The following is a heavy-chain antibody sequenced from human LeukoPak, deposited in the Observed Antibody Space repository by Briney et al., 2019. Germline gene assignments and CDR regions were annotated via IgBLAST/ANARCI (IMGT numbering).Heavy chain of an antibody. D-gene: IGHD6-6*01. Sequence: QPGRSLRLSCAASGFTFDDYAMHWVRHAPGKGLEWVSGISWNSGSIHYADSVKGRFTISRDSAKNSLYLQMNSLRAEDTALYYCAKDLSSFVGLDVGTFDIWGQGTMVTVSS. J-gene: IGHJ3*02. V-gene: IGHV3-9*01. CDR2: ISWNSGSI. CDR1: GFTFDDYA. CDR3: AKDLSSFVGLDVGTFDI.